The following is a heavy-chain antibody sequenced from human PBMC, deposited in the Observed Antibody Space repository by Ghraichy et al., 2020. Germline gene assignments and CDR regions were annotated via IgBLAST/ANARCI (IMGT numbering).Heavy chain of an antibody. CDR1: GGSISSSSYY. J-gene: IGHJ4*02. Sequence: SETLSLTCTVSGGSISSSSYYWGWIRQPPGKGLEWIGSIYYSGSTYYNPSLKSRVTISVDTSKNQFSLKLSSVTAADTAVYYCARHQGHSSSFDYWGQGTLVTVSS. CDR2: IYYSGST. V-gene: IGHV4-39*01. D-gene: IGHD6-6*01. CDR3: ARHQGHSSSFDY.